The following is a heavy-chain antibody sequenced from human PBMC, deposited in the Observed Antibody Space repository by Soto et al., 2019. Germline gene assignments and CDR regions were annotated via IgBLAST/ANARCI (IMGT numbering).Heavy chain of an antibody. Sequence: SETLSLTCAVYGGSFSGYYWSWIRQPPGKGLEWIGEINHSGSTNYNPSLKSRVTISVDTSKNQFSLKLSSVTAADTAVYYCARQSSSSLMVYYYYGMDVWGQGTTVTVS. CDR1: GGSFSGYY. V-gene: IGHV4-34*01. CDR3: ARQSSSSLMVYYYYGMDV. CDR2: INHSGST. J-gene: IGHJ6*02. D-gene: IGHD6-6*01.